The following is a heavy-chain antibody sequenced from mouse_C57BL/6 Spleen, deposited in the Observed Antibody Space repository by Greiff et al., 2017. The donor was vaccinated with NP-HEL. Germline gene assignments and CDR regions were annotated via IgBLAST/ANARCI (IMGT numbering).Heavy chain of an antibody. Sequence: VQLQQSGAELVKPGASVKISCKASGYAFSSYWMNWVKQRPGKGLEWIGQIYPGDGDTNYNGKFKGKATLTADKSSSTAYMQLSSLTSEDSAVYFCARHHYNGSSLYAMDYWGQGTSVTVSS. D-gene: IGHD1-1*01. CDR1: GYAFSSYW. V-gene: IGHV1-80*01. CDR3: ARHHYNGSSLYAMDY. J-gene: IGHJ4*01. CDR2: IYPGDGDT.